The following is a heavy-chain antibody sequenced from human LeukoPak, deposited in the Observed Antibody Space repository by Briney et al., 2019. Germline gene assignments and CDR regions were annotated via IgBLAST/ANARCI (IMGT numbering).Heavy chain of an antibody. V-gene: IGHV3-11*04. Sequence: GGSLRLSCAASGFTFSDYYMSWIRQAPGKGLEWVSYISSSSSTIYYADSVKGRFTISRDNAKNSLYLQMNSLRDEDTAVYYCARVRRQWLVLREYYFDYWGQGTLVTVSS. CDR1: GFTFSDYY. CDR2: ISSSSSTI. D-gene: IGHD6-19*01. CDR3: ARVRRQWLVLREYYFDY. J-gene: IGHJ4*02.